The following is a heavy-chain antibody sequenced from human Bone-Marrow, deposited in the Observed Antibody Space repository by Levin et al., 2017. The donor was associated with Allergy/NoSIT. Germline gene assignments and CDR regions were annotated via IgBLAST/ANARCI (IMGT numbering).Heavy chain of an antibody. CDR1: GYTLTSYG. J-gene: IGHJ6*02. CDR2: SSADKGNT. D-gene: IGHD3-22*01. V-gene: IGHV1-18*01. Sequence: GASVKVSGKASGYTLTSYGISWVRQAPGQGREGRGWSSADKGNTNYAQKLQGRVTMTTDTSTSTAYMELRSLRSDDTAVYYCARGYYYDSSGYYYVWDYYYYYGMDVWGQGTTVTVSS. CDR3: ARGYYYDSSGYYYVWDYYYYYGMDV.